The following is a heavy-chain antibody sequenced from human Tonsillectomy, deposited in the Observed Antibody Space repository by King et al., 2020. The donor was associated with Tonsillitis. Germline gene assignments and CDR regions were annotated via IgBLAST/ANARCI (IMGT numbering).Heavy chain of an antibody. D-gene: IGHD3-22*01. CDR1: GGSISSYY. V-gene: IGHV4-59*01. J-gene: IGHJ4*02. CDR2: IYYSGST. Sequence: QLQESGPGLVKPSETLSLTCTVSGGSISSYYWSWIRQPPGKGLEWIGYIYYSGSTNYNPSLKSRVTISVDTSKNQFSLKLSSVTAADTAGYYCARESDYYDSSGYYLGYFDYWGQGTLVTVSS. CDR3: ARESDYYDSSGYYLGYFDY.